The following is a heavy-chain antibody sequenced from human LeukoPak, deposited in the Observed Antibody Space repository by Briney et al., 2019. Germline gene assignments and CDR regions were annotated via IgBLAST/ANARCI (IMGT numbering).Heavy chain of an antibody. Sequence: GGSLRLSCAASGFTFSSYEMNWVRQAPGKGLEWVSYISSSGSTIYYADSVKGRFTISRDNAKNSLYLQMNSLRAEDTAVYYCARGLGYSGYDSPGGWGQGTLVTVSS. J-gene: IGHJ4*02. D-gene: IGHD5-12*01. CDR2: ISSSGSTI. CDR3: ARGLGYSGYDSPGG. CDR1: GFTFSSYE. V-gene: IGHV3-48*03.